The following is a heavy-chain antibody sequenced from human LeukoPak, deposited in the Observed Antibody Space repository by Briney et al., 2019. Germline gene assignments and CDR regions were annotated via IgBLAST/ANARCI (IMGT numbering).Heavy chain of an antibody. V-gene: IGHV3-21*01. CDR1: GFTFSGYS. J-gene: IGHJ3*02. D-gene: IGHD6-19*01. Sequence: TGGSLRLSCAASGFTFSGYSMNWVRQAPGKGLXXXXSISRSATYLYYADSLQGRFTVSRDDAKSSLYLQMNSLSAEDTAVYYCARHVYSSGWGAFDIWGQGTMVTVSS. CDR3: ARHVYSSGWGAFDI. CDR2: ISRSATYL.